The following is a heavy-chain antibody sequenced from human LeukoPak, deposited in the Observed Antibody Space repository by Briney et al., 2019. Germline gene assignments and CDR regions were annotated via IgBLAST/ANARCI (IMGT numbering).Heavy chain of an antibody. CDR1: GGSISSGDYY. V-gene: IGHV4-30-4*01. CDR3: ARRYYFDSSNYLYYFDY. CDR2: IYYSGTT. Sequence: PSETLSLTCTVSGGSISSGDYYWSWIRQPPGKGLEWIGYIYYSGTTYYNPSLKSRVTISVDTSKNQFSLKLTSVTAAYTAVYYCARRYYFDSSNYLYYFDYWGQGTLVTVSS. D-gene: IGHD3-22*01. J-gene: IGHJ4*02.